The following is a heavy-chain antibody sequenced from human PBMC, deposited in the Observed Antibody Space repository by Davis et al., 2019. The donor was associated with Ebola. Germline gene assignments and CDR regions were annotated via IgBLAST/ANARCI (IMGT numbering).Heavy chain of an antibody. D-gene: IGHD3-3*01. Sequence: GESLKISCAASGFTFSSYWMSWVRQAPGKGLEWVANIKQDGSEKYYVDSVKGRFTISRDNAKNSLYLQMNSLRAEDTAVYYCARDLRIFGVVGIYYYYGMDVWGQGTTVTVSS. J-gene: IGHJ6*02. V-gene: IGHV3-7*03. CDR2: IKQDGSEK. CDR1: GFTFSSYW. CDR3: ARDLRIFGVVGIYYYYGMDV.